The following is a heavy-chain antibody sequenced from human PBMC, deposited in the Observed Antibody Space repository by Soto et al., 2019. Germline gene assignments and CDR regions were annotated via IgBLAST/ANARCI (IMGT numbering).Heavy chain of an antibody. CDR2: ISGSNNNI. CDR1: GFAFNNYG. Sequence: GGSLRLSCTVSGFAFNNYGINWVRQAPGKGLEWISKISGSNNNIYYADSVQGRFTISRDNANNVLFLQMNSLRAEDTATYHCATEELCGADCYFFKHWGQGTLVTVSS. CDR3: ATEELCGADCYFFKH. D-gene: IGHD2-21*02. V-gene: IGHV3-48*04. J-gene: IGHJ4*02.